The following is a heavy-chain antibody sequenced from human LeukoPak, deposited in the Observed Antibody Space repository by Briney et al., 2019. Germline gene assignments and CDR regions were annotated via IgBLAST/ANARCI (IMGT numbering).Heavy chain of an antibody. V-gene: IGHV4-59*08. CDR1: GGSISSYY. Sequence: SETLSLTCTVSGGSISSYYWSWIRQPPGKGLEWIGYIYYSGNTDSNPSLKSRVTISVDTSKNQFSLKLSSVTAADTAVYYCARTYCSGGSCHFDYWGQGTLVTVSS. D-gene: IGHD2-15*01. CDR2: IYYSGNT. J-gene: IGHJ4*02. CDR3: ARTYCSGGSCHFDY.